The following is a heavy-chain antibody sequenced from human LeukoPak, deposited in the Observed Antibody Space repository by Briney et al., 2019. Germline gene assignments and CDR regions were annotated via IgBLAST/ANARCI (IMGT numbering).Heavy chain of an antibody. CDR3: AKDPAGVAAAGPIV. J-gene: IGHJ6*02. CDR2: ISGSGGST. D-gene: IGHD6-13*01. V-gene: IGHV3-23*01. Sequence: QPGGSLRLSCAASGFTFGSYAMSWVRQAPGKGLEWVSAISGSGGSTYYADSVKGRFTISRDNSKNTLYLQMNSLRAEDTAVYYCAKDPAGVAAAGPIVWGQGTTVTVSS. CDR1: GFTFGSYA.